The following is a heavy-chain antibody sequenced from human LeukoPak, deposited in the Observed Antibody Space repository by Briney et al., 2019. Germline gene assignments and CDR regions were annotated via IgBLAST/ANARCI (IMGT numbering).Heavy chain of an antibody. Sequence: GGSLRLSCAASGFTFSDYYMSWLRQAPGKGLEWVSFISSSSSYTNYADSVKGRFTISRDNAKSSLYLHMNSLRADDTAVYYCARARSTSSYDYWGQGTLVTVSS. CDR2: ISSSSSYT. J-gene: IGHJ4*02. CDR1: GFTFSDYY. D-gene: IGHD2-2*01. V-gene: IGHV3-11*05. CDR3: ARARSTSSYDY.